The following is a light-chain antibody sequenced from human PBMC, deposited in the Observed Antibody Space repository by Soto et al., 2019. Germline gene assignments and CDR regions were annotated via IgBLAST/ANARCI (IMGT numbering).Light chain of an antibody. Sequence: DIVLTQSPVTLSLSPGERATLSCRASQSVSSYSLAWYQQKPGQAPRLLIYGASSRATGIPDRFSGSGSGTDFTLTISRLEPEDFAVYYCQQYGSSPGTFGQGTKVDIK. V-gene: IGKV3-20*01. CDR2: GAS. CDR1: QSVSSYS. J-gene: IGKJ1*01. CDR3: QQYGSSPGT.